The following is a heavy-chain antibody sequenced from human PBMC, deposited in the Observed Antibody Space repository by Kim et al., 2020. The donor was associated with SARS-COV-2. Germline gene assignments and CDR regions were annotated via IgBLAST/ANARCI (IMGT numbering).Heavy chain of an antibody. J-gene: IGHJ6*02. CDR2: T. Sequence: TNYAAYVKGRFTISRDNAKNSLYLQMNSLRAEDTAVYYCARGSQSSGMDVWGQGTTVTVSS. V-gene: IGHV3-11*06. CDR3: ARGSQSSGMDV. D-gene: IGHD4-4*01.